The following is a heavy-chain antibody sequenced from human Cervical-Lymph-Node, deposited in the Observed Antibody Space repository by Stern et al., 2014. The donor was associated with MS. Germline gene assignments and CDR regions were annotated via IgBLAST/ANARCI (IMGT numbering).Heavy chain of an antibody. J-gene: IGHJ4*02. CDR3: TRDPRLLDY. CDR1: GFIFSDHY. Sequence: VQLEESGGGLVKPGGSLRLSCAASGFIFSDHYMTWIRQVPGKGLECLSYINGGGNVINYADSGKGRFTISRDNAKNSLFLQMNSLTTEDTAVYYCTRDPRLLDYWGQGTLVTVSS. CDR2: INGGGNVI. V-gene: IGHV3-11*01.